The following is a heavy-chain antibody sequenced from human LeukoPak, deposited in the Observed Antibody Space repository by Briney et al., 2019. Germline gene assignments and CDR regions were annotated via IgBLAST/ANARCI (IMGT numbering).Heavy chain of an antibody. D-gene: IGHD3-10*01. Sequence: SQTLSLTCAISGDSVSSNSAAWNWIRQSPSRGLEWLGRTYYRSKWYNDYAVSVKSRITINPDTSKNQFSLQLNSVTPEDTAVYYCAREVTMVRGVIGYYYYGMDVWGQGTTVTVS. J-gene: IGHJ6*02. V-gene: IGHV6-1*01. CDR3: AREVTMVRGVIGYYYYGMDV. CDR2: TYYRSKWYN. CDR1: GDSVSSNSAA.